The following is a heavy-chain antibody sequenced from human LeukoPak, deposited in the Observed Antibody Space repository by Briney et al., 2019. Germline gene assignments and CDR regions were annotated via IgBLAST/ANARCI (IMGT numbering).Heavy chain of an antibody. CDR3: ARDRRDQLLLGWIDP. CDR2: IIPIFGTA. CDR1: GGTFSSYA. V-gene: IGHV1-69*01. J-gene: IGHJ5*02. Sequence: SVKVSCKASGGTFSSYAISWVRQAPGQGLEWMGGIIPIFGTANYAQKFQGRVTITADESTSTAYMELSSLRSEDTAVYYCARDRRDQLLLGWIDPWGQGTLVTVSS. D-gene: IGHD2-2*01.